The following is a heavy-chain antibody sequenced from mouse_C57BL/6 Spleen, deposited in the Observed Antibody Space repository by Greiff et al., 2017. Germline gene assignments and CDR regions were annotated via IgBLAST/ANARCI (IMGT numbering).Heavy chain of an antibody. CDR3: ARHYDGYYVDY. CDR1: GYTFTSYW. V-gene: IGHV1-59*01. J-gene: IGHJ2*01. D-gene: IGHD2-3*01. Sequence: QVQLQQPGAELVRPGTSVKLSCKASGYTFTSYWMHWVKQRPGQGLEWIGVIDPSDSYTNYYQKFKGKATLTVDTSSSTAYMQLSSLTSEDSAVYYCARHYDGYYVDYWGQGTTLTVSS. CDR2: IDPSDSYT.